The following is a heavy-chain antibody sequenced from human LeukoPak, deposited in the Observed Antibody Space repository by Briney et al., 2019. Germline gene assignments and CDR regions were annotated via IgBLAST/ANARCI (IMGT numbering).Heavy chain of an antibody. CDR2: FYHSGIT. D-gene: IGHD4-11*01. CDR1: GYSISSGFY. V-gene: IGHV4-38-2*02. Sequence: SETLSLTCTVSGYSISSGFYWGWIRQPPGRGLEWVGTFYHSGITHYNPSLKSRVTISVDMSKNQFSLKLTSVTVADTAVYYCARGSYSDYVVNYWGQGILVTVSS. J-gene: IGHJ4*02. CDR3: ARGSYSDYVVNY.